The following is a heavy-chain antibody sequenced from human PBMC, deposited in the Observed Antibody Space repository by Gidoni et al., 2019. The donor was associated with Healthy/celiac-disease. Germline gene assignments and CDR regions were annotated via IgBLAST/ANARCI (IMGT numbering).Heavy chain of an antibody. Sequence: QLQLQESGPGLVKPSETLSLTCTVSGGSISSSSYYWGWIRQPPGKGLEWIRSIYYSGSTYYNPSLKSRVTISVDTSKNQFSLKLSSVTAADTAVYYCARHEYVWGSYRPDYYFDYWGQGTLVTVSS. CDR2: IYYSGST. J-gene: IGHJ4*02. CDR1: GGSISSSSYY. V-gene: IGHV4-39*01. D-gene: IGHD3-16*02. CDR3: ARHEYVWGSYRPDYYFDY.